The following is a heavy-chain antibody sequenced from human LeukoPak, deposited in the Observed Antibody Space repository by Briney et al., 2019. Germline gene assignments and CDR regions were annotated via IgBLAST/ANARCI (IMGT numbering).Heavy chain of an antibody. D-gene: IGHD1/OR15-1a*01. CDR3: ASRSINWYRGNNWFDP. CDR1: GFTFSSYA. CDR2: ISYDGSNK. J-gene: IGHJ5*02. V-gene: IGHV3-30-3*01. Sequence: GGSLRLSCAASGFTFSSYAMHWVRQAPGKGLEWVAVISYDGSNKYYADSVKGRFTISRDNSKNTLYLQMNSLRTEDTAVYYCASRSINWYRGNNWFDPWGQGTLVTVSS.